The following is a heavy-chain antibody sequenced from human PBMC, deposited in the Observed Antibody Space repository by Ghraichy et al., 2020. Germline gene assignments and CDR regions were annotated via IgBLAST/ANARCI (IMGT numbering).Heavy chain of an antibody. D-gene: IGHD3-10*01. V-gene: IGHV2-70*11. CDR3: ARSFGGGIASFNY. CDR1: GFSLTTTGMC. CDR2: IDWDDDK. Sequence: SGPTLVKPTQTLTLTCTFSGFSLTTTGMCVNWIRQPPGKALEWLARIDWDDDKYYPTSLKTRLTISRDTSKNQVVLTMTSVGPLDTATYYCARSFGGGIASFNYWGQGALVTVSS. J-gene: IGHJ4*02.